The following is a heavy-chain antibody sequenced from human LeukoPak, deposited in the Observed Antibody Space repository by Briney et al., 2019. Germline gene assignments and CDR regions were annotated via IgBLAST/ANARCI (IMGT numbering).Heavy chain of an antibody. CDR3: ARGGSHNFDY. CDR2: TYYRFKWYN. D-gene: IGHD2-15*01. Sequence: SQTLSLTCAISGDSVSSNSAAWNWIRQSPSRGLEWLGRTYYRFKWYNGYAVSVKSRITINPDTSKNQFSLQLNSVNNEDTAVYYCARGGSHNFDYWGQGTLVTVSS. CDR1: GDSVSSNSAA. V-gene: IGHV6-1*01. J-gene: IGHJ4*02.